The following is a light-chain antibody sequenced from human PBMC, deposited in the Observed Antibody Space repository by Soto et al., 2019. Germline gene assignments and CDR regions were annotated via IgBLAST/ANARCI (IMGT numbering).Light chain of an antibody. CDR2: GNN. CDR1: SSNVGNNT. V-gene: IGLV1-44*01. Sequence: QSVLTQPPSASGTPGQRVTISCSGSSSNVGNNTVNWYQQLPGTAPKLLIYGNNHRTSGVPDRFSGSKSGTSASLANSGLQSEDEADYFCAAWDVSLNGPVFGGGTKVTVL. CDR3: AAWDVSLNGPV. J-gene: IGLJ3*02.